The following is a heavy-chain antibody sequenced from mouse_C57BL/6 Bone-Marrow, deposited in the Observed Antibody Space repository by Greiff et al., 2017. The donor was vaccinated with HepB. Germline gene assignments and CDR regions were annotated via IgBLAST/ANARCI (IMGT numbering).Heavy chain of an antibody. J-gene: IGHJ3*01. Sequence: EVMLVESGGGLVKPGGSLKLSCAASGFTFSDYGMHWVRQAPEKGLEWVAYISSGSSTIYYADTVKGRFTISIDNAKNTLFLQMTSLRSEDTAMYYCARGCYYYGSWFAYGGQGTLVTVSA. D-gene: IGHD1-1*01. CDR1: GFTFSDYG. CDR2: ISSGSSTI. V-gene: IGHV5-17*01. CDR3: ARGCYYYGSWFAY.